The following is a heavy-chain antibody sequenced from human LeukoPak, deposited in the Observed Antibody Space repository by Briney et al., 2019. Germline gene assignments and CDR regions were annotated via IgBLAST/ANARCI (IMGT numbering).Heavy chain of an antibody. V-gene: IGHV3-23*01. CDR1: GFTFSAYA. CDR2: ISASGSST. J-gene: IGHJ5*02. D-gene: IGHD6-25*01. Sequence: GGSLRLSCVASGFTFSAYAMSWVRQAPGKGLEWASGISASGSSTYYADSVEGRFTISRDNSKNTLYLQMNSLRAEDTAVYYCAKHLGWGPSGSNWFDPWGQGTLVTVSS. CDR3: AKHLGWGPSGSNWFDP.